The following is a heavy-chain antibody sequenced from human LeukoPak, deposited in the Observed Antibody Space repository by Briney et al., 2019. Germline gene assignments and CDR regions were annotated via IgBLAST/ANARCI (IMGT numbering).Heavy chain of an antibody. D-gene: IGHD3-10*01. Sequence: KTSETLSLTCTVSGGSISSSSYYWGWIRQPPGKGLEWIGSIYHSGSTNYNPSLKSRVTISVDKSKNQFSLKLSSVTAADTAVYYCARGALWFGEYPDPYYYYMDVWGKGTTVTVSS. CDR3: ARGALWFGEYPDPYYYYMDV. V-gene: IGHV4-39*07. J-gene: IGHJ6*03. CDR1: GGSISSSSYY. CDR2: IYHSGST.